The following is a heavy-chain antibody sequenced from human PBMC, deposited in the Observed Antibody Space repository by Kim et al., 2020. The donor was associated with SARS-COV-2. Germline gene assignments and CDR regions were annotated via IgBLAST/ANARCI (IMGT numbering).Heavy chain of an antibody. CDR3: AKDRGGYETPLDY. Sequence: GGSLRLSCAASGFTFSSYGMHWVRQAPGKGLEWVAVISYDGSNKYYADSVKGRFTISRDNSKNTLYLQMNSLRAEDTAVYYCAKDRGGYETPLDYWGQGTLVTVSS. D-gene: IGHD5-12*01. J-gene: IGHJ4*02. V-gene: IGHV3-30*18. CDR1: GFTFSSYG. CDR2: ISYDGSNK.